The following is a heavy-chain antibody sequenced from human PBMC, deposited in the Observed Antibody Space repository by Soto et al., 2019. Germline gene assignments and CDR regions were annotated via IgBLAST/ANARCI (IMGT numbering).Heavy chain of an antibody. CDR3: GRLFDSGHGPFDY. J-gene: IGHJ4*02. Sequence: SLRLSCAASGFTFDDYAMHWVRQAPGKGLEWVSGISWNSGSIGYADSVKGRFTISRDNAKNSLYLQMNTLRAEDTAVYYCGRLFDSGHGPFDYWGQGTLVTVS. D-gene: IGHD3-10*01. CDR2: ISWNSGSI. V-gene: IGHV3-9*01. CDR1: GFTFDDYA.